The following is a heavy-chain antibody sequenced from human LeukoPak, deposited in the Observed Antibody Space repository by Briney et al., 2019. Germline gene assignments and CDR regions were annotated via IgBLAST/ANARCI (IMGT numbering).Heavy chain of an antibody. J-gene: IGHJ4*02. V-gene: IGHV3-33*01. Sequence: GGSLRLSCAASGFPFSSYDMHWVRQAPGKGLEWVSVIWFDGSNKYYADSVKGRFTISRDNSKNTLYLQMNSLRAEDTAVYYCARESELGRDGYNLGYWGQGTLVTVSS. CDR2: IWFDGSNK. CDR3: ARESELGRDGYNLGY. CDR1: GFPFSSYD. D-gene: IGHD5-24*01.